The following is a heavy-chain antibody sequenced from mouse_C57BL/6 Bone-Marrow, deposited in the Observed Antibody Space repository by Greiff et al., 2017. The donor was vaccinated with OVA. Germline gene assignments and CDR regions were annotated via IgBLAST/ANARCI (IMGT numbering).Heavy chain of an antibody. CDR2: ISTYYGDA. Sequence: VKLMESGPELVRPGVSVKISCKGSGYTFTDYAMHWVKQSHAKSLEWIGVISTYYGDASYNQKFKDKATMTVDKSSSTAYMELARLTSEDSAVYYCALDLLLPYYAMDYWGQGTSVTVSS. CDR1: GYTFTDYA. V-gene: IGHV1-67*01. D-gene: IGHD1-1*01. CDR3: ALDLLLPYYAMDY. J-gene: IGHJ4*01.